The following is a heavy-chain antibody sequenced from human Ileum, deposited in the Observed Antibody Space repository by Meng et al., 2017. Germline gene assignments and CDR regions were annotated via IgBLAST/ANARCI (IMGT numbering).Heavy chain of an antibody. V-gene: IGHV4-34*01. CDR2: IHPGGST. CDR3: ATGVDWAKSGNI. CDR1: DGSLGGYY. D-gene: IGHD3-9*01. Sequence: QVPLRQGGAGLLKPSETLSLTCAVYDGSLGGYYLSWIRQPPRKGLEWVGEIHPGGSTSYNPSLQSRVTIAVDTSKNQFSVTLSSVSAADTAVYYCATGVDWAKSGNIWGQGTLVTVSS. J-gene: IGHJ4*02.